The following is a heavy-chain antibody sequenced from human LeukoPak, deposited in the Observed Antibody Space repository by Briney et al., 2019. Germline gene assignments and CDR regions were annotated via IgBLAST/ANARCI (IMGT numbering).Heavy chain of an antibody. CDR3: ARATYTSTWYHDGFDI. CDR2: INPYSGGT. D-gene: IGHD6-13*01. CDR1: GYTFTTYY. Sequence: ASVKVSCKASGYTFTTYYMHWVRQARGQGPECMGWINPYSGGTNSAQQFQGRVTMTRDTSISTAYMELSRLRSDDTAVYYCARATYTSTWYHDGFDIWGQGTMVTVSS. V-gene: IGHV1-2*02. J-gene: IGHJ3*02.